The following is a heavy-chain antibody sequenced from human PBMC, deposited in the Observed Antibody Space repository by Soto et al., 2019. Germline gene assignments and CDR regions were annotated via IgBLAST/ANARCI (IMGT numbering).Heavy chain of an antibody. V-gene: IGHV1-69*02. Sequence: SVKVSCKASGGTFSSCTISWVRQAPGQGLEWMGRIIPILGIANYAQKFQGRVTITADKSTSTAYMELSSLRSEDTAVYYCARYDYNGYYFDYWGQGTLVTVSS. CDR2: IIPILGIA. J-gene: IGHJ4*02. CDR3: ARYDYNGYYFDY. D-gene: IGHD4-4*01. CDR1: GGTFSSCT.